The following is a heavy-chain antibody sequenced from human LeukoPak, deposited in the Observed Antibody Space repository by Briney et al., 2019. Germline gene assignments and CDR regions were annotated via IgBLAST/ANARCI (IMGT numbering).Heavy chain of an antibody. J-gene: IGHJ3*02. CDR2: ISSSSGYI. CDR3: ARDSGRDGYNYDDAFDI. CDR1: GFTFSSYS. V-gene: IGHV3-21*01. D-gene: IGHD5-24*01. Sequence: GGSLRLSCAASGFTFSSYSMNWVRQAPGKGLEWVSSISSSSGYIYYADSVKGRFTISRDNAKNSLYLQMNSLRAEDTAVYYCARDSGRDGYNYDDAFDIWGQGTMVTVSS.